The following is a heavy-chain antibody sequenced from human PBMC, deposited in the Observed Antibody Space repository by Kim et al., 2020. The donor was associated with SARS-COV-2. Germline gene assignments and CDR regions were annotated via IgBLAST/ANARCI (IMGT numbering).Heavy chain of an antibody. J-gene: IGHJ5*02. Sequence: FTISRDNSKNTVYLQMNSLRAEDTAVYYCAKIEGYDFWSGYFFRGNWFDPWGQGTLVTVSS. CDR3: AKIEGYDFWSGYFFRGNWFDP. V-gene: IGHV3-23*01. D-gene: IGHD3-3*01.